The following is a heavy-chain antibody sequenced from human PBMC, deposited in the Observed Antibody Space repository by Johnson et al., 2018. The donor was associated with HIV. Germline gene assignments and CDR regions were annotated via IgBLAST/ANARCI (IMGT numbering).Heavy chain of an antibody. D-gene: IGHD3-10*01. CDR2: ISSSGDTT. CDR1: GFIFSDYS. V-gene: IGHV3-11*04. CDR3: ARGTIIMFRGVIGFDI. Sequence: QEQLVESGGGVVQPGRSLRLSCAASGFIFSDYSMSWVRQAPGKGLEWVSYISSSGDTTYYTDSVKGRFTISRDTAENLLYLQMHCLRVEDTAVYYCARGTIIMFRGVIGFDIWG. J-gene: IGHJ3*02.